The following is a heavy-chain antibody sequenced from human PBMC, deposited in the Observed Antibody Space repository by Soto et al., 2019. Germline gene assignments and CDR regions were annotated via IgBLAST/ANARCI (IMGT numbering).Heavy chain of an antibody. CDR1: GGSISSGGYY. CDR3: ARPIRGYDAFDI. J-gene: IGHJ3*02. CDR2: IYYSGST. D-gene: IGHD3-10*01. V-gene: IGHV4-31*03. Sequence: SETLSLTCTVSGGSISSGGYYWSWIRQHPGKGLEWIGYIYYSGSTYYNPSLKSRVTISVDTSKNQFSLKLSSVTAADTAVYYCARPIRGYDAFDIWGQGTMVTVS.